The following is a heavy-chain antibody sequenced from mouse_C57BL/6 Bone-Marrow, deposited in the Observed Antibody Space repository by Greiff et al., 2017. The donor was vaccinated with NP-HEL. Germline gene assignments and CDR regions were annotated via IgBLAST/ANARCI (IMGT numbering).Heavy chain of an antibody. J-gene: IGHJ4*01. Sequence: EVKVVESGGGLVKPGGSLKLSCAASGFTFSDYGMHWVRQAPETGLEWVAYISSGSSTIYYADTVKGRFTISRDNAKNTLFLQMTRLSSEDTAMSYCSIYDYADYYAMDYWGQVTSVTFSS. V-gene: IGHV5-17*01. CDR2: ISSGSSTI. D-gene: IGHD2-4*01. CDR1: GFTFSDYG. CDR3: SIYDYADYYAMDY.